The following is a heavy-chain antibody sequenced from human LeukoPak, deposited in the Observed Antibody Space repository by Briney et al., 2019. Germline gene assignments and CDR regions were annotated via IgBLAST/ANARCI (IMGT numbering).Heavy chain of an antibody. CDR3: AKRGGSGSFDY. Sequence: ASVKVSCKASGYTFTGYYMHWVRRAPGQGLEWMGWIHLNSGGTKYAQKFQGRVTMTRDTSISTAYMELSRLRSDDTAVYYCAKRGGSGSFDYWGQGTLVTVSS. J-gene: IGHJ4*02. V-gene: IGHV1-2*02. D-gene: IGHD3-10*01. CDR2: IHLNSGGT. CDR1: GYTFTGYY.